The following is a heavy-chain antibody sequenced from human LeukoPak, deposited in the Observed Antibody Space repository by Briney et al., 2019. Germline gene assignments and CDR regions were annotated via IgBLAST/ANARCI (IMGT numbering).Heavy chain of an antibody. CDR2: ISAHNGNT. Sequence: ASVKVSCKASGYTFTSYGISWVRQAPGQGLEWMGWISAHNGNTNYAQKFQGRVTMTRDTSTSTVYMELSSLRSEDTAVYYCGRVKNGYWGQGTLVTVSS. CDR3: GRVKNGY. J-gene: IGHJ4*02. V-gene: IGHV1-18*01. D-gene: IGHD2-8*01. CDR1: GYTFTSYG.